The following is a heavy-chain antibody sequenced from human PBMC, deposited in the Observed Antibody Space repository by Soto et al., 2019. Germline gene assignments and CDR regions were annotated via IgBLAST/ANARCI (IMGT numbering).Heavy chain of an antibody. Sequence: EMQLLESGGGLVQPGGSLRLSCAASGFTFSNYAMTWVRQAPGKGLEWVSAISHTGAVTYYVDSVKGRFTISRDNSKNTLYLQMNSLRAEDTAIYYCANSNPHSSNCWFDPWGQGTLVTVSS. V-gene: IGHV3-23*01. D-gene: IGHD6-13*01. CDR3: ANSNPHSSNCWFDP. CDR1: GFTFSNYA. CDR2: ISHTGAVT. J-gene: IGHJ5*02.